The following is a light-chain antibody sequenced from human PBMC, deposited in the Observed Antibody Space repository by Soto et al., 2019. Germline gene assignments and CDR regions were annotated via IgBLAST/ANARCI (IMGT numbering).Light chain of an antibody. CDR2: GAS. CDR1: QSVSSN. Sequence: EIVMTQSPVTLSVSPGERATLSCRASQSVSSNFVWFQQKPGQAPRLLIYGASTRATGIPARFSGSGSGTEFSLTISSLQSEDFAVYYCQQYNCWPRTFGQGTKVEIK. V-gene: IGKV3-15*01. CDR3: QQYNCWPRT. J-gene: IGKJ1*01.